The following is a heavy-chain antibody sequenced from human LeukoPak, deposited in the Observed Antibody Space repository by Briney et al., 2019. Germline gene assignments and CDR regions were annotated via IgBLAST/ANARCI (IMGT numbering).Heavy chain of an antibody. V-gene: IGHV3-30-3*01. CDR3: ARDPHPFSVYFDY. CDR1: GFTFSSYA. CDR2: ISYDGSNK. Sequence: PGGSLRLSCAASGFTFSSYAMHWVRQAPGKGLEWVAVISYDGSNKYYADSVKGRFTISRDNSKNTLYLQMNSLRAEDTAVYYCARDPHPFSVYFDYWGQGTLVTVSS. J-gene: IGHJ4*02. D-gene: IGHD2-8*01.